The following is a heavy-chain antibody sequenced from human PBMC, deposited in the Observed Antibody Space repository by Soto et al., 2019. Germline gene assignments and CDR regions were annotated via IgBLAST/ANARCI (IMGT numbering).Heavy chain of an antibody. Sequence: PSETLSLTCAVYGGSFSGYYWSWIRQPPGKGLEWIGEINHSGSTNYNPSLKSRVTISVDTSKNQFSLKLSSVTAADTAVYYCARRSSSWYLRAAPYYFDYWGQGTLVTAPQ. J-gene: IGHJ4*02. D-gene: IGHD6-13*01. CDR1: GGSFSGYY. CDR2: INHSGST. V-gene: IGHV4-34*01. CDR3: ARRSSSWYLRAAPYYFDY.